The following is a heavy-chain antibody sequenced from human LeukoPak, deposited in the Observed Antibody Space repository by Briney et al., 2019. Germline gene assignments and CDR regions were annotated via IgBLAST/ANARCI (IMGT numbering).Heavy chain of an antibody. CDR2: IYYSGST. J-gene: IGHJ5*02. CDR3: ARSDASSHSNWFDP. CDR1: GGSISSYY. Sequence: SETLSLTCTVSGGSISSYYWSWIRQPPGKGLEWIGYIYYSGSTNYNPSLKSRVTISVDTSKNQFSLKLSSVTAADTAVYYCARSDASSHSNWFDPWGQGTLVTVSS. D-gene: IGHD2-15*01. V-gene: IGHV4-59*01.